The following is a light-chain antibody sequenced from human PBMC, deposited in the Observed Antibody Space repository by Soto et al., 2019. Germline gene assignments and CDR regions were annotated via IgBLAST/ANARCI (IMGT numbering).Light chain of an antibody. CDR1: QSVRDSY. Sequence: EIVLTQSPGTLSMSPGEGVTLSCRTSQSVRDSYLAWYQQKPGQAPRLLIYGASNRADGVPDRFNGGGSGTDFTLTISRLEPEDFAVYYCQLYGGSPLFSFGFGTKVDIK. J-gene: IGKJ3*01. V-gene: IGKV3-20*01. CDR3: QLYGGSPLFS. CDR2: GAS.